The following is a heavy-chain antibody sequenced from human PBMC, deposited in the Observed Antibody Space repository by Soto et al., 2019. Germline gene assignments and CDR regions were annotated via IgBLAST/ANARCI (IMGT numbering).Heavy chain of an antibody. J-gene: IGHJ4*02. CDR3: AKDRRASFSSVVIDY. V-gene: IGHV3-30*18. CDR1: GFTFSSYG. Sequence: QVQLVESGGGVVQPGRSLRLSCAASGFTFSSYGMHWVRQAPGKGLEWVAVISYDGSNKYYADSVKGRFTISRDNSKNTLYLQMNSLRAEDTAVYYCAKDRRASFSSVVIDYWGQGTLVTVSS. D-gene: IGHD2-15*01. CDR2: ISYDGSNK.